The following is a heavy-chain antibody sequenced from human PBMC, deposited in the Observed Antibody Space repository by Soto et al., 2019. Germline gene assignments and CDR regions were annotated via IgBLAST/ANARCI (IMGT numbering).Heavy chain of an antibody. J-gene: IGHJ4*02. CDR3: AKAPGLRYFDF. D-gene: IGHD3-9*01. CDR2: ISGSGGGA. V-gene: IGHV3-23*01. CDR1: GLTFSSYS. Sequence: GGSLRLSCAASGLTFSSYSMNWVRQAPGKGLECVSCISGSGGGAYYADSVRGRFTISRDNSKNTLYLQMSSLTAGDTAIYYCAKAPGLRYFDFWGQGALVTVSS.